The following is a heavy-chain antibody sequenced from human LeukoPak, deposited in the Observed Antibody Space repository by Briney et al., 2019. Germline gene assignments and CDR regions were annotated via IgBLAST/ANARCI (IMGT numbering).Heavy chain of an antibody. J-gene: IGHJ3*02. CDR1: GGSISSYY. CDR2: IYYSGST. Sequence: SETLSLTCTVSGGSISSYYWGWIGQPPGKGLEWIWSIYYSGSTYYNPSLKSRVTISVDTSKNQFSLKLSSVTAADTAVYYCARHPSRGVAGTGFDIWGQGTMVTVSS. D-gene: IGHD6-19*01. V-gene: IGHV4-39*07. CDR3: ARHPSRGVAGTGFDI.